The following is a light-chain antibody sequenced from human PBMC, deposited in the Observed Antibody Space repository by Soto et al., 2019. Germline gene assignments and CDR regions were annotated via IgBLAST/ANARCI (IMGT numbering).Light chain of an antibody. CDR3: QTWGTGNNV. J-gene: IGLJ6*01. V-gene: IGLV4-69*01. CDR1: SGHSSYA. Sequence: QPVLTQSPSASASLGASVKLTCTLSSGHSSYAIAWHQQQPEKGPRYLMKLNSDGSHSKGDGIPDRFSGSSSGAERYLTISSLQSEDEADYYCQTWGTGNNVFGSGTQLTVL. CDR2: LNSDGSH.